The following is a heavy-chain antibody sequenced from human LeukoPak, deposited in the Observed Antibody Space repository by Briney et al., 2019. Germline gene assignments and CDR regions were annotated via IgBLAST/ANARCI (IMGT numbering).Heavy chain of an antibody. CDR2: IYYSGST. CDR3: ARDFGPGMFRDFDY. CDR1: GGSVSSGSYY. Sequence: SETLSLTCTVSGGSVSSGSYYWSWIRQPPGKGLEWIGYIYYSGSTNYNPSLKSRVTISVDTSKNQFSLKLSSVTAADTAVYYCARDFGPGMFRDFDYWGQGTLVTVSS. D-gene: IGHD3-10*01. J-gene: IGHJ4*02. V-gene: IGHV4-61*01.